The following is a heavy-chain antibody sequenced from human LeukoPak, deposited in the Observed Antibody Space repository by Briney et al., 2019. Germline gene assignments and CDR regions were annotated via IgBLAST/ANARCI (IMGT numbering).Heavy chain of an antibody. CDR2: IYYSGST. J-gene: IGHJ4*02. CDR1: GGSISSSSYY. V-gene: IGHV4-39*01. CDR3: ARHRIAARGSFDY. Sequence: KSSETLSLTCTVSGGSISSSSYYWGWIRQPPGKGLEWIGSIYYSGSTYYNPSLKSRVTISVDTSKNQFSLKLSSVTAADTAVYYCARHRIAARGSFDYWGQGTLVTDSS. D-gene: IGHD6-6*01.